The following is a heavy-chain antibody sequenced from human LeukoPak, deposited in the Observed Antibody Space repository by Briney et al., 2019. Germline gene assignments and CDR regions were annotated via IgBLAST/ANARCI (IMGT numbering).Heavy chain of an antibody. CDR1: GGSISSYY. CDR3: ARGKRGSGSQEYYYYYYMDV. CDR2: IYTSGST. J-gene: IGHJ6*03. Sequence: SETLSLTCTVSGGSISSYYWSWIRQPAGKGLEWIGRIYTSGSTNYNPSLKSRVTMSVDTSKNQFSLKLSSVTAADTAVYYCARGKRGSGSQEYYYYYYMDVWGKGTTVTISS. D-gene: IGHD3-10*01. V-gene: IGHV4-4*07.